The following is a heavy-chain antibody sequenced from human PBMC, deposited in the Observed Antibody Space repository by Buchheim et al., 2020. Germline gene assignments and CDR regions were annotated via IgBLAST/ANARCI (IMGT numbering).Heavy chain of an antibody. CDR1: GGSFSGYY. CDR2: INHSGST. D-gene: IGHD3-22*01. J-gene: IGHJ4*02. V-gene: IGHV4-34*01. Sequence: QVQLQQWGAGLLKPSETLSLTCAVYGGSFSGYYWSWIRQPPGKGLEWIGEINHSGSTNYNPSLKSRVTISVDTSKNQFSLKLSSVTAADTAVYYCARSSWKQSSGSPPWFGYWGQGTL. CDR3: ARSSWKQSSGSPPWFGY.